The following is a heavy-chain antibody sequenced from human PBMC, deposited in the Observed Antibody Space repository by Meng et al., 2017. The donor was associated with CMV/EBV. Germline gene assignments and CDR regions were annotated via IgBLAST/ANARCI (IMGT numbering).Heavy chain of an antibody. J-gene: IGHJ4*02. V-gene: IGHV4-4*07. Sequence: QLVEQWPGLVMPSAAPSLTSPVSFGSTSSYYCCSIRQPSGKGLVWSGRIYTRRSSNNNPSLMSRVTMSVDTSKNQFSLKLISVAAAATAVYYCARGGLYYYDSSGHFDYWGQGTLVTVSS. CDR1: FGSTSSYY. CDR2: IYTRRSS. D-gene: IGHD3-22*01. CDR3: ARGGLYYYDSSGHFDY.